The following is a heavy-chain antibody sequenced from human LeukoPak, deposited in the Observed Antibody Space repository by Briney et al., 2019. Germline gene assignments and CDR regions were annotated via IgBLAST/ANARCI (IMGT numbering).Heavy chain of an antibody. D-gene: IGHD2-8*01. Sequence: ASVKVSCKASGYTFISNYMHWVRQAPGQGLEWMGIINPSGGTTIYAQKFQGRVTMTRDTSTSTVYMELSSLRSEDTAVYYCARQRGGQYEDGFDIWGQGTMVTVSS. V-gene: IGHV1-46*01. CDR2: INPSGGTT. J-gene: IGHJ3*02. CDR1: GYTFISNY. CDR3: ARQRGGQYEDGFDI.